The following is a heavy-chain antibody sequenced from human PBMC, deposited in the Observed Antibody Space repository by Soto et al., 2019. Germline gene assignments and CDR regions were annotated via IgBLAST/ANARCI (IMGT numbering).Heavy chain of an antibody. V-gene: IGHV3-74*01. CDR3: ARGDRGAFDI. CDR1: GFTFSYYW. CDR2: IHSDGSST. D-gene: IGHD1-26*01. J-gene: IGHJ3*02. Sequence: EVQLVESGGGLVQPGESLRLSCAASGFTFSYYWMHWVRQAPGKGLVWVSRIHSDGSSTTYADSVKGRFTISRDNARKKVYLQMNSLRVEDTAVYYCARGDRGAFDIWGQGTVVTVSS.